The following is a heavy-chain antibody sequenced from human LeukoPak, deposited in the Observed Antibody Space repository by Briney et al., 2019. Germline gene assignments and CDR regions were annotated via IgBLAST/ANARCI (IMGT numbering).Heavy chain of an antibody. Sequence: GESLVISCKVSGYSFTDYWIGWVRQMPGKGLEWMGIIYPSDSDAKYSPSFQGHVSISADKSITTAYLQWSSLKASDTAMYYCARPGRGALFEYWGQGTLVTVSS. J-gene: IGHJ4*02. CDR1: GYSFTDYW. D-gene: IGHD3-10*01. V-gene: IGHV5-51*01. CDR2: IYPSDSDA. CDR3: ARPGRGALFEY.